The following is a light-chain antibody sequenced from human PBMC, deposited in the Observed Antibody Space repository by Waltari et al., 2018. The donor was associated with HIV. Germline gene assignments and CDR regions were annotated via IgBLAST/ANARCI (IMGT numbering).Light chain of an antibody. CDR1: SSDVGSYYF. V-gene: IGLV2-23*01. Sequence: QSAPTQPPSVSGSPGQSITLLCTGTSSDVGSYYFVFWYQQLPGNAPKLIIYWRYKRPSGVSYRFSDSKSGSTASLTISGLQAEDEADYYCCSYAGSSTYVVFGGGTQLTVL. CDR2: WRY. CDR3: CSYAGSSTYVV. J-gene: IGLJ2*01.